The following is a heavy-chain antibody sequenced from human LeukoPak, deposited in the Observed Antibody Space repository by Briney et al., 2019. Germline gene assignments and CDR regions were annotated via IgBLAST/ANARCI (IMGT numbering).Heavy chain of an antibody. CDR1: GGSISSYY. V-gene: IGHV4-4*09. Sequence: SETLSLTCTVSGGSISSYYWSWIRQPPGKGLEWIGYIYTSGSTNYNPSLKSRVTISVDTSKNQFSLKLSSVTAADTAVYYCARHEAEFGYPLHGVFDYWGQGTLVTVSS. CDR3: ARHEAEFGYPLHGVFDY. J-gene: IGHJ4*02. D-gene: IGHD3-22*01. CDR2: IYTSGST.